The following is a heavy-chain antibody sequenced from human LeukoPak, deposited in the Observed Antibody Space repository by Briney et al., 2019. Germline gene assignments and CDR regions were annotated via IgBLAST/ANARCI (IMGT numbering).Heavy chain of an antibody. CDR2: IKQDGSEK. CDR3: ARARGVYDFDY. V-gene: IGHV3-7*03. Sequence: GGSLRLSCAASRFTFSSYWMSWVRQAPGKGLEWVANIKQDGSEKYYVDSVKGRFTIPRDNAKNSLYLQLNSLRAEDTAVYYCARARGVYDFDYWGQGTLVTVSS. J-gene: IGHJ4*02. CDR1: RFTFSSYW. D-gene: IGHD5/OR15-5a*01.